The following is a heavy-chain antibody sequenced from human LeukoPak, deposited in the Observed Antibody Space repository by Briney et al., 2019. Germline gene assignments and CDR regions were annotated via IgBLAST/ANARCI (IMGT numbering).Heavy chain of an antibody. D-gene: IGHD3-3*01. CDR1: GGSISSGGCS. J-gene: IGHJ4*02. V-gene: IGHV4-30-2*01. CDR3: ARAQGRGYYDFWSGYSRGLSFDY. Sequence: PSETLSLTCAVSGGSISSGGCSWSWIRQPPGKGLEWIGYIYHSGSTYYNPSLKSRVTISVDRSKNQFSLKLSSVTAADTAVYYCARAQGRGYYDFWSGYSRGLSFDYWGQGTLVTVSS. CDR2: IYHSGST.